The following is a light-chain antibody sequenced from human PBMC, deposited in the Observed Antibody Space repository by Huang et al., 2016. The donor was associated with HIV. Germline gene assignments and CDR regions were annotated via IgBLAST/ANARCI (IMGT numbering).Light chain of an antibody. CDR1: QDINTY. CDR2: SAS. V-gene: IGKV1D-8*03. Sequence: VIWMTQSPPLVSASTGDRATINCRVGQDINTYLAWYQQKPGKAPELLIYSASVLQDGVPSRFNGSGSGTQFSLTISCLQTEDFATYFCQQYHAFPLTFGAGTKVEI. J-gene: IGKJ4*01. CDR3: QQYHAFPLT.